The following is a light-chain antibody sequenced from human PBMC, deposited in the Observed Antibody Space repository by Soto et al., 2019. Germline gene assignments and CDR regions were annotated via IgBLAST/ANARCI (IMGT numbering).Light chain of an antibody. Sequence: DIQMTQSPSSLSVSVGDRVTITCRASETINTWLAWYQQKPGKAPKILIYDASKLERGVPSRLSGSGSGAEFTLTISSLQSDDHATYYCQQYSSYPLTFGGGTKVE. CDR3: QQYSSYPLT. J-gene: IGKJ4*01. CDR1: ETINTW. V-gene: IGKV1-5*01. CDR2: DAS.